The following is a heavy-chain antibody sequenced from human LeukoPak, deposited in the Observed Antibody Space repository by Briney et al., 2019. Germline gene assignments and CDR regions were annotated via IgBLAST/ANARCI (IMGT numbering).Heavy chain of an antibody. J-gene: IGHJ4*02. CDR3: AKDPKILVVPNYFDY. Sequence: GGSLRLSCAASGFTFSSYGMHWVRQAPGKGLEWVAFIRYDGSNKYYADSVKGRFTISRDNSKNTLYLQMNSLRAEDTAVYYCAKDPKILVVPNYFDYWGQGTLVTVSS. D-gene: IGHD2-2*01. V-gene: IGHV3-30*02. CDR2: IRYDGSNK. CDR1: GFTFSSYG.